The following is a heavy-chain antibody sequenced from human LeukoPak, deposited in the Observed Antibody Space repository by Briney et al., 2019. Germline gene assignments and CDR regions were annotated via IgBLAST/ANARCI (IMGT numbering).Heavy chain of an antibody. CDR2: IRYDGSNK. Sequence: GGSLRLSCAASGFTFSNCGMHWVRQAPGKGLEWVAFIRYDGSNKSYADSVKGRFTISRDNSKNTLYLQMNGLRAEDTAVYYCARARKSGGITMIRGVKDRGWFDPWGQGTLVTVSS. CDR1: GFTFSNCG. V-gene: IGHV3-30*02. D-gene: IGHD3-10*01. J-gene: IGHJ5*02. CDR3: ARARKSGGITMIRGVKDRGWFDP.